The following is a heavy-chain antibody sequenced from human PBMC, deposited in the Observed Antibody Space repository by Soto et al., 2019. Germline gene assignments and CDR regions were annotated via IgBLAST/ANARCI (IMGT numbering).Heavy chain of an antibody. CDR2: MSYDGSNK. D-gene: IGHD3-16*01. Sequence: GGSLRLSXAASGFTLTTYGLHWVRQAPGKGLEWVAAMSYDGSNKYYADSVKGRFTISRDNSKNTLYLQMNSLRAEDTAVYHCARDLRFEGYYYYGMDVWGQGTMVTVSS. CDR1: GFTLTTYG. CDR3: ARDLRFEGYYYYGMDV. J-gene: IGHJ6*02. V-gene: IGHV3-30-3*01.